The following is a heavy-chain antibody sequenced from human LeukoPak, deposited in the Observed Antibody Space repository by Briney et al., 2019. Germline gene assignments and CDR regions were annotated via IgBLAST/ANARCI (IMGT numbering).Heavy chain of an antibody. CDR3: ARSYYDFWSGYYTNLYYFDY. J-gene: IGHJ4*02. Sequence: ASVKVSCKASGYTFTSYDINWVRQATGQGLEWMGWMNPNSGNTGYAQKFQGRVTITRNTSIGTAYMELSSLRSEDTAVYYCARSYYDFWSGYYTNLYYFDYWGQGTLVTVSS. D-gene: IGHD3-3*01. CDR1: GYTFTSYD. V-gene: IGHV1-8*03. CDR2: MNPNSGNT.